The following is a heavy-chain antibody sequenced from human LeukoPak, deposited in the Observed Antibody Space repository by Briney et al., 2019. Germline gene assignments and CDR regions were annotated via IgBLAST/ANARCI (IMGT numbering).Heavy chain of an antibody. Sequence: GGSLRLSCAASGFTFSSSAMSWVRQAPGEGPEWVSGISGNGGTTYYADSVKGRFTTSRDNSKNTLYLQMNSLRAEDTALYYCAKDRLVHDSWGQGTLVTVSS. CDR3: AKDRLVHDS. D-gene: IGHD6-13*01. CDR1: GFTFSSSA. CDR2: ISGNGGTT. J-gene: IGHJ4*02. V-gene: IGHV3-23*01.